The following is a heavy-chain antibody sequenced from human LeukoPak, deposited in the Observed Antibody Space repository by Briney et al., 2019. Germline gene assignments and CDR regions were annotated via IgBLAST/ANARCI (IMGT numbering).Heavy chain of an antibody. CDR3: ARDLCDRPGYYYYYYMDV. D-gene: IGHD3-22*01. CDR1: GGSFSGYY. V-gene: IGHV4-34*01. CDR2: INHSGST. Sequence: SETLSLTCAVYGGSFSGYYWSWIRQPPGKGLEWIGEINHSGSTNYNPSLKSRVTISVDTSKNQFSLKLSSVTAADTAVYYCARDLCDRPGYYYYYYMDVWGKGTTVTVSS. J-gene: IGHJ6*03.